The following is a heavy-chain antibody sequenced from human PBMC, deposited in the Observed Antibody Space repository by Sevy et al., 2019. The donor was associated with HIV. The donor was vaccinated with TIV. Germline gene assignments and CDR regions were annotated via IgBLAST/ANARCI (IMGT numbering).Heavy chain of an antibody. D-gene: IGHD3-22*01. V-gene: IGHV3-7*01. Sequence: GGSLRLSCVVSRFTFSTYWMSWVRQAPGKGLEWVANINQDGGEKYHLDSVKGRFTISRDNAKNSLYLQMNSLRAEDSAVYFCARVSSIYYDRGYYYAKDVWGQGTTVTVSS. J-gene: IGHJ6*02. CDR1: RFTFSTYW. CDR2: INQDGGEK. CDR3: ARVSSIYYDRGYYYAKDV.